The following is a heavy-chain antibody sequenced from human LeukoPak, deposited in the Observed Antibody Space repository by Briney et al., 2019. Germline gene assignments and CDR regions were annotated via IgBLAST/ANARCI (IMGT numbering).Heavy chain of an antibody. J-gene: IGHJ3*02. V-gene: IGHV1-18*01. CDR1: GYTFTSYG. D-gene: IGHD6-6*01. Sequence: GASVKVSCKASGYTFTSYGISWVRQAPGQGLEWMGWISAYNGNTNYAQKLQGRVTMTTDTSTSTAYMELRSLRSDDTAVYYCARGGDGQLGPFAGRPGAFDIWGQGTMVTVSS. CDR2: ISAYNGNT. CDR3: ARGGDGQLGPFAGRPGAFDI.